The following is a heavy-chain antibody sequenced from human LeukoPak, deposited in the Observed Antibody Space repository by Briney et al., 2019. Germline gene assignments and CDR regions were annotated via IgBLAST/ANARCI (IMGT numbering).Heavy chain of an antibody. V-gene: IGHV1-18*01. Sequence: ASVKVSCKASGYTFTSYGISWVRQAPEQGLEWMGWISAYNGNTNYAQKLQGRVTMTTDTSTSTAYMELRSLRSDDTAVYYCARDKLYSSGWLHTFDYWGQGTLVTVSS. J-gene: IGHJ4*02. D-gene: IGHD6-19*01. CDR2: ISAYNGNT. CDR1: GYTFTSYG. CDR3: ARDKLYSSGWLHTFDY.